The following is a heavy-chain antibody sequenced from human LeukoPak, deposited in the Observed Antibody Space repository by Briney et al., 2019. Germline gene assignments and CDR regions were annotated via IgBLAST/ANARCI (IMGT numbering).Heavy chain of an antibody. Sequence: GGSLRLSCVASGFTFSQYWMSWVRQAPGKGLEWVANIKQDGHENYYADSVKGRFTISRDNAENSLFLQMNSLRVEDTAVYYCARGTNTAMGVDNWGQGTLVTVSS. J-gene: IGHJ4*02. CDR3: ARGTNTAMGVDN. CDR2: IKQDGHEN. CDR1: GFTFSQYW. D-gene: IGHD5-18*01. V-gene: IGHV3-7*01.